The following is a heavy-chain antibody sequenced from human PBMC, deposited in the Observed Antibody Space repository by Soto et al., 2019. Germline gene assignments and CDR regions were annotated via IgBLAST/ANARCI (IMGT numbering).Heavy chain of an antibody. V-gene: IGHV1-24*01. CDR1: GYTINDLS. J-gene: IGHJ4*02. CDR2: FDPEDGET. Sequence: ASVKVSCDVSGYTINDLSIHWVRQATGEGLEWMGGFDPEDGETIYAQKFQGRVTMTEDTSTDTAYMELSSLRSEDTAVYYCATNGHRPYYYDSSGRNYFDYWGQGTLVTVSS. D-gene: IGHD3-22*01. CDR3: ATNGHRPYYYDSSGRNYFDY.